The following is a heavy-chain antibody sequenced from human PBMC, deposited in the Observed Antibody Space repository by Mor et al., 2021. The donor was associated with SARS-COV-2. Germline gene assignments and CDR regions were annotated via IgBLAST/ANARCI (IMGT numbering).Heavy chain of an antibody. V-gene: IGHV4-30-4*07. J-gene: IGHJ6*01. D-gene: IGHD3-10*01. Sequence: GKGLEWIGYIYYSGSTYYNPSLKSRVTISVDTSKNQFSLKLSSVTAADTAVYYCARGEVRGVIRPYYYGMDVW. CDR2: IYYSGST. CDR3: ARGEVRGVIRPYYYGMDV.